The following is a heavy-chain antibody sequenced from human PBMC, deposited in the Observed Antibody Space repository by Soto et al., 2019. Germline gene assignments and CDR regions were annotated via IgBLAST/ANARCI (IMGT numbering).Heavy chain of an antibody. CDR2: IDPSDSYT. Sequence: PGESLKISCKGSGYSFTSYWISWVRQMPGKGLEWMGRIDPSDSYTNYSPSFQGHVTISADKSISTAYLQWSSLKASDTAMYYCARHNRRGYSGYDSLGRFDYWGQGTLVTVSS. D-gene: IGHD5-12*01. CDR1: GYSFTSYW. CDR3: ARHNRRGYSGYDSLGRFDY. V-gene: IGHV5-10-1*01. J-gene: IGHJ4*02.